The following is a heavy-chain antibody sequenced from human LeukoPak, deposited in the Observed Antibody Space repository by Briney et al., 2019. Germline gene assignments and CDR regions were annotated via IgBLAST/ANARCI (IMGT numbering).Heavy chain of an antibody. Sequence: SETLSLTCTVSGGSISSSSYYWGWIRQPPGKGLEWIGSIYYSGSTYYNPSLKSRVTISVDTSKNQFSLKLSSVTAADTAVYYCARNAIRHYNWFDPWGQGTLVTVSS. CDR2: IYYSGST. D-gene: IGHD2-2*02. V-gene: IGHV4-39*07. CDR3: ARNAIRHYNWFDP. J-gene: IGHJ5*02. CDR1: GGSISSSSYY.